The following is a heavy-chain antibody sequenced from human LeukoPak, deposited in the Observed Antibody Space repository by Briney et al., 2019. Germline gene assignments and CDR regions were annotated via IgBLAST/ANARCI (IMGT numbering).Heavy chain of an antibody. J-gene: IGHJ4*02. Sequence: GGSLRLSCAASGFTFSNYWMSWVRQAPGKGLEWVANIKEDGGEKYYVDSVKGRFTISRDNAKNSLSLQVNSLSAEDTAVYYCARSRSGYYADYWGQGTLVTVSS. CDR2: IKEDGGEK. CDR3: ARSRSGYYADY. V-gene: IGHV3-7*01. CDR1: GFTFSNYW. D-gene: IGHD3-22*01.